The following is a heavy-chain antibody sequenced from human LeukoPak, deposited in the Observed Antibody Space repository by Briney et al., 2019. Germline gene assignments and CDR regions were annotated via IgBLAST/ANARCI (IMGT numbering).Heavy chain of an antibody. J-gene: IGHJ6*03. D-gene: IGHD3-3*01. V-gene: IGHV3-30*12. CDR2: ISYDGSNK. Sequence: PGRSLRLSCAASGFTFRSYGMHWVRQAPGKGLEWVAIISYDGSNKYYAESVKGRFAVSRDNSKNTLYLQMNSLRAEDTAVYYCAKGGYDFWSGSYMDVWGKGTTVTVSS. CDR3: AKGGYDFWSGSYMDV. CDR1: GFTFRSYG.